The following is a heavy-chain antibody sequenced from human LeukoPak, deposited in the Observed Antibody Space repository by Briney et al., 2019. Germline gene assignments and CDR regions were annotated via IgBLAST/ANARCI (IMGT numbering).Heavy chain of an antibody. V-gene: IGHV3-23*01. D-gene: IGHD6-13*01. CDR2: IVGIGGST. Sequence: GGCLRLSPAPSGFTFRRYAINWVPDAPRKGRECGSTIVGIGGSTYYADSVKGRFTISRDNSKDTLYLQMNSLRAEDTAVYYCATGYSSSSYSFDYWGQGTLVTVSS. CDR3: ATGYSSSSYSFDY. CDR1: GFTFRRYA. J-gene: IGHJ4*02.